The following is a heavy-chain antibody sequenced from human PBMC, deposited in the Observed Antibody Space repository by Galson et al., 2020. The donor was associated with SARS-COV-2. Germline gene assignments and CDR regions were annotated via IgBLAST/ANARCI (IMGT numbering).Heavy chain of an antibody. D-gene: IGHD3-10*01. CDR1: GLSLSTSGVG. Sequence: VSGPTLVKPTETLTLTCTLSGLSLSTSGVGVAWIRQPPGKALEWLGIKYWNEDRYYSPSVRNRLTITKGSSKNQVALTMANMDLVDTATYYCAHERAGEGAFVYWGQGILVTVSS. CDR2: KYWNEDR. CDR3: AHERAGEGAFVY. V-gene: IGHV2-5*01. J-gene: IGHJ4*02.